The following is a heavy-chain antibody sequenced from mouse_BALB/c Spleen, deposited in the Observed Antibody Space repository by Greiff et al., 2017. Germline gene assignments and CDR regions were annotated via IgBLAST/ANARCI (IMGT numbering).Heavy chain of an antibody. D-gene: IGHD3-1*01. V-gene: IGHV1-39*01. CDR1: GYSFTDYI. CDR2: INPYYGST. J-gene: IGHJ4*01. CDR3: ARSGSGLRDYAMDY. Sequence: VQLQQTGPVLVKPGASVKISCKASGYSFTDYIMLWVKQSHGKSLEWIGNINPYYGSTSYNLKFKGKATLTVDKSSSTAYMQLNSLTSEDSAVYYCARSGSGLRDYAMDYWGQGTSVTVSS.